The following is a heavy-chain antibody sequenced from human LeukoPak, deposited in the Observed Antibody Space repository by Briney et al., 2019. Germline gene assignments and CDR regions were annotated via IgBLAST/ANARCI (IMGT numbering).Heavy chain of an antibody. CDR2: INHSGST. J-gene: IGHJ4*02. CDR1: GGSFSGYY. V-gene: IGHV4-34*01. CDR3: ARGMGDHVWGSYRYPPDY. D-gene: IGHD3-16*02. Sequence: PSETLSLTCAVYGGSFSGYYWSWIRQPPGKGLEWIGEINHSGSTNYNPSLKSRVTISVDTSKNQFSLKLSSVTAADTAVYYCARGMGDHVWGSYRYPPDYWGQGTLVTVSS.